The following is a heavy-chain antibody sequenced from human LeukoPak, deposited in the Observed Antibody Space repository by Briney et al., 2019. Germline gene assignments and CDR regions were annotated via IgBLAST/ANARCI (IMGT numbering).Heavy chain of an antibody. CDR2: IYYSGST. CDR1: GGSISSYY. J-gene: IGHJ4*02. Sequence: SETLSLTCTVSGGSISSYYWSWIRQPPGKGLEWIGYIYYSGSTNYNPSLKSRVTISVDTSKNQFSLKLSAVTAADTAVYYCARDLGAYYYGSGRSGFDYWGQGTLVTVSS. CDR3: ARDLGAYYYGSGRSGFDY. V-gene: IGHV4-59*01. D-gene: IGHD3-10*01.